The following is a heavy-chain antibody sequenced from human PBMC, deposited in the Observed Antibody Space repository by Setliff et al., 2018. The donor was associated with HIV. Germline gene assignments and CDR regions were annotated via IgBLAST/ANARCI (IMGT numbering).Heavy chain of an antibody. D-gene: IGHD3-9*01. CDR2: IYPRDSDS. CDR3: AKGGGLSFRYHDWFVKI. V-gene: IGHV5-51*01. J-gene: IGHJ3*02. CDR1: GYSFTTNW. Sequence: PGESLKISCKASGYSFTTNWIGWVRQMPGKGLEWIGIIYPRDSDSKYSPSFQGQVTISADKAINTAYLQWSGLRASDTAMYYCAKGGGLSFRYHDWFVKIWGQGTLVTVSS.